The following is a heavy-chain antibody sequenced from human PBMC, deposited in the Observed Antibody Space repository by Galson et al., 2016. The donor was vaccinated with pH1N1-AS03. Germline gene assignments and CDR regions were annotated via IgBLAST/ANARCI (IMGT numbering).Heavy chain of an antibody. Sequence: ETLSLTCTVSGGSINNYYWSWIRQPAGKGLEWIGCIRASGSTDYKPSLKSRVTVSLDPSKNQFSLKLNSVTAADTAFYYCAGVGWGGDSWGQGTMVTVSS. CDR2: IRASGST. V-gene: IGHV4-4*09. D-gene: IGHD2-21*02. J-gene: IGHJ3*01. CDR1: GGSINNYY. CDR3: AGVGWGGDS.